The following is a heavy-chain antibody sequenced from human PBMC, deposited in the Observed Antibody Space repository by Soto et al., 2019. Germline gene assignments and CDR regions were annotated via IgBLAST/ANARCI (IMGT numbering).Heavy chain of an antibody. D-gene: IGHD3-3*01. CDR1: GGSISSSNW. J-gene: IGHJ6*02. CDR2: IYHSGST. CDR3: AIQRSGYEYYYYGMDV. Sequence: SETLSLTCAVSGGSISSSNWWSWVRQPPGKGLEWIGEIYHSGSTNYNPSLKSRVTISVDKSKNQFSLKLSSVTAADTAVYYCAIQRSGYEYYYYGMDVWGQGTTVTVSS. V-gene: IGHV4-4*02.